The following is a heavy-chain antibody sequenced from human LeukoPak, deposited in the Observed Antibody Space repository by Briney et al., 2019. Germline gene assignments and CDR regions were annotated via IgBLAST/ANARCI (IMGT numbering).Heavy chain of an antibody. CDR2: IYYSGST. V-gene: IGHV4-39*07. CDR3: ARGRDRFFDY. J-gene: IGHJ4*02. CDR1: GGSISSSSYY. Sequence: SETLSLTCTVSGGSISSSSYYWGWIRQPPGKGLEWIGSIYYSGSTYYNPSLKSRVTISVDTSKNQFSLKLSSVTAADTAVYYCARGRDRFFDYWGQGTLVTVSS. D-gene: IGHD3-3*01.